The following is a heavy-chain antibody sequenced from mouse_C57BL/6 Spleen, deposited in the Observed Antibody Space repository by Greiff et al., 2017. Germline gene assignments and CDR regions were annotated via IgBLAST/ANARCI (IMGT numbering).Heavy chain of an antibody. V-gene: IGHV1-69*01. J-gene: IGHJ4*01. CDR3: ARVGLHYAMDY. CDR2: IDPSDSYT. CDR1: GYTFTSYW. Sequence: QVHVKQPGAELVMPGASVKLSCKASGYTFTSYWMHWVKQRPGQGLEWIGEIDPSDSYTNYNQKFKGKSTLTVDKSSSTAYMQLSSLTSEDSAVYYCARVGLHYAMDYWGQGTSVTVSS. D-gene: IGHD2-4*01.